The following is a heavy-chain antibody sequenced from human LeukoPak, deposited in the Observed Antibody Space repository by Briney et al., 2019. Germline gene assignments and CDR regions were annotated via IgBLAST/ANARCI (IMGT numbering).Heavy chain of an antibody. Sequence: PSETLSLTCAVSDDSFSSHYWTWIRQPPGKGLEWIGYISYIGRTNYNPSLKSRVTISIDTSKNQFSLMLTSVTAADTAVYYCARDLVTVTKGFDIWGQGTMVSVSS. CDR3: ARDLVTVTKGFDI. CDR1: DDSFSSHY. CDR2: ISYIGRT. J-gene: IGHJ3*02. V-gene: IGHV4-59*11. D-gene: IGHD4-17*01.